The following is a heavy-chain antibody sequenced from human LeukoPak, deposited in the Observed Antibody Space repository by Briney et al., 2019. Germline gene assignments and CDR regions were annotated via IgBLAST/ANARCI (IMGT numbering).Heavy chain of an antibody. CDR1: GFTFSSFD. V-gene: IGHV3-21*01. CDR3: ARVDCSGSTCYLRRSWFDP. CDR2: ISTSSRYI. D-gene: IGHD2-2*01. Sequence: GGSLRLSCAASGFTFSSFDMNWVRQAPGKGLEWVSSISTSSRYIYYRDSVKGRFTISRDDAKNSLYLQMNSLRVEDTAVYYCARVDCSGSTCYLRRSWFDPWGQGTLVTVSS. J-gene: IGHJ5*02.